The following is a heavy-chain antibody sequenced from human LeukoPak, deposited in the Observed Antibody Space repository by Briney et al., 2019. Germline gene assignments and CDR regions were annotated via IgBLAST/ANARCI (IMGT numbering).Heavy chain of an antibody. CDR1: GFTFSSYA. CDR2: ISYDGSNK. V-gene: IGHV3-30*01. CDR3: ARAYDSSGYHYGGVVDY. D-gene: IGHD3-22*01. J-gene: IGHJ4*02. Sequence: PGGSLRLSCAASGFTFSSYAMHWVRQAPGKGLEWVAVISYDGSNKYYADSVKGRFTISRDNSKNTLYLQMNSLRAEDTAVYYCARAYDSSGYHYGGVVDYWGQGTLVTVSS.